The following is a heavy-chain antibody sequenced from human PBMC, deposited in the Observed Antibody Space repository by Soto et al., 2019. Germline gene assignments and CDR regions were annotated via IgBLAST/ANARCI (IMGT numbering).Heavy chain of an antibody. CDR3: ARQGNVLRFLEWSQRGWFDP. V-gene: IGHV5-51*01. J-gene: IGHJ5*02. Sequence: GESLKISFKGSGYSFTSYWIGWVRQMPGKGLEWMGIIYPGDSDTRYSPSFQGQVTISADKSISTAYLQWSSLKASDTAMYYCARQGNVLRFLEWSQRGWFDPWGQGTLVTVSS. CDR2: IYPGDSDT. CDR1: GYSFTSYW. D-gene: IGHD3-3*01.